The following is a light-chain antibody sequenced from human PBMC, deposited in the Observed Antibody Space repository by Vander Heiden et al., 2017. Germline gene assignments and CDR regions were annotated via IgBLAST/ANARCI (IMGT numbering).Light chain of an antibody. CDR3: QSEASSGTSVV. J-gene: IGLJ2*01. Sequence: SYELTQPPSVSVSPGQTARSTCSGDALPKQYAYWYQQKPGQAPVLVRDKDSERPSGIPERFSGSSSGTTAKFNTSGVQAEEEADYYGQSEASSGTSVVFGGGTKLTVL. V-gene: IGLV3-25*02. CDR2: KDS. CDR1: ALPKQY.